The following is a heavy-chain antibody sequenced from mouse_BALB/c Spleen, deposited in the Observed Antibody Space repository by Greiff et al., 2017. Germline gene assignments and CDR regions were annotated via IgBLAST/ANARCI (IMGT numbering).Heavy chain of an antibody. CDR3: TRDRGGNSFDY. D-gene: IGHD2-1*01. CDR1: GFTFSSYT. Sequence: DVQLVESGGGLVKPGGSLKLSCAASGFTFSSYTMSWVRQTPEKRLEWVATISSGGSYTYYPDSVKGRFTISRDNAKNTLYLQMSSLKSEDTAMYYCTRDRGGNSFDYWGQGTTLTVSS. CDR2: ISSGGSYT. J-gene: IGHJ2*01. V-gene: IGHV5-6-4*01.